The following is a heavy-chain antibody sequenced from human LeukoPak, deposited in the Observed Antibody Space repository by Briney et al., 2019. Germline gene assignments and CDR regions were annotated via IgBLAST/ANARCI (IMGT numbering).Heavy chain of an antibody. Sequence: GGSLRLSCAASGFTFSSYAMSWVRQAPGKGLEWVSAISGSGGSTYYADSVKGRFTISRGNSKNTLYLQMNSLRAEDTAVYYCAKLDHYYDSSGYSTTVDYWGQGTLVTVSS. CDR3: AKLDHYYDSSGYSTTVDY. V-gene: IGHV3-23*01. D-gene: IGHD3-22*01. J-gene: IGHJ4*02. CDR1: GFTFSSYA. CDR2: ISGSGGST.